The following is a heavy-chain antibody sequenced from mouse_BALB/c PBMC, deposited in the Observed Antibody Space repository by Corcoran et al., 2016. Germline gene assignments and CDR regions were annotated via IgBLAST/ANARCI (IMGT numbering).Heavy chain of an antibody. J-gene: IGHJ4*01. V-gene: IGHV3-6*02. CDR3: ASWDY. CDR1: GYSITSGYY. CDR2: ISYDGSN. Sequence: DVQLQESGPGLVKPSQSLSLTCSVTGYSITSGYYWNWIRQFPGNKLEWMGYISYDGSNNYNPSLKNRISITRDTSKNQFFLKLNSVTTEDTATYYCASWDYWGQGTSVTVSS.